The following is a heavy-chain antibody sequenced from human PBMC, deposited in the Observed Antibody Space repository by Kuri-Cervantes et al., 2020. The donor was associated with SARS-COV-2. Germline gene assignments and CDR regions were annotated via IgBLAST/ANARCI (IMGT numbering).Heavy chain of an antibody. CDR2: LSRTGATT. V-gene: IGHV3-23*01. D-gene: IGHD2-2*02. J-gene: IGHJ4*02. CDR3: AKGGRGIVVVPAAIIFDY. CDR1: GFTFSNHA. Sequence: GGSLRLSCAASGFTFSNHAMTWVRQAPGKGLEWVSTLSRTGATTYYLDSVKGRFTISRDTSKNTLYLQMNSLRAEDTAVYYCAKGGRGIVVVPAAIIFDYWGQGTLVTVSS.